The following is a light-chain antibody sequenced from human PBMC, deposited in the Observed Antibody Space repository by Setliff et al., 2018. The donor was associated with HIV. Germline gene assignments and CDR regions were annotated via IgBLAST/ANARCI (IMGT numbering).Light chain of an antibody. CDR3: CSYAGSYTYV. CDR2: DVS. Sequence: QSALTQPASVSGSPGQSITISCTGTSGDVGGYDYVSWYQQHPGKAPKMMIYDVSTRPSGVPDRFSGSKSGNTASLTISGLQTEDEAGYYCCSYAGSYTYVFGTGTKVTVL. V-gene: IGLV2-11*01. J-gene: IGLJ1*01. CDR1: SGDVGGYDY.